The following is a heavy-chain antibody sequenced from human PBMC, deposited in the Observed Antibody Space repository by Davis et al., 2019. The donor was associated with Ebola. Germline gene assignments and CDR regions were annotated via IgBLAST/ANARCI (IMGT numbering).Heavy chain of an antibody. CDR3: ERAGYSSRWRGIYYGMDV. J-gene: IGHJ6*04. CDR1: GYTFTSYG. D-gene: IGHD6-13*01. V-gene: IGHV1-18*01. Sequence: AASVKVSCKASGYTFTSYGISWVRHAPGQGLEWMGWILAYNGNTNYAQKLLGRVTMNTATSTCTAYMELRSLRSDDTAVYYCERAGYSSRWRGIYYGMDVWGKGTTVTVSS. CDR2: ILAYNGNT.